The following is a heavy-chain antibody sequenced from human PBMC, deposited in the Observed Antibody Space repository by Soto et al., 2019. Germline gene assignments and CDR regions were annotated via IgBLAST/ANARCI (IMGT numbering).Heavy chain of an antibody. J-gene: IGHJ4*02. D-gene: IGHD3-9*01. Sequence: SETLSLTCAVYGGSFSGYYWSWIRQPPGKGLEWIGEINHSGSTNYNPSLKSRVTISVDTSKNQFSLKLSSVTAADTAVYYCATGALYDDILTGYYKDSLDYWGQGTLVTVYS. CDR3: ATGALYDDILTGYYKDSLDY. V-gene: IGHV4-34*01. CDR2: INHSGST. CDR1: GGSFSGYY.